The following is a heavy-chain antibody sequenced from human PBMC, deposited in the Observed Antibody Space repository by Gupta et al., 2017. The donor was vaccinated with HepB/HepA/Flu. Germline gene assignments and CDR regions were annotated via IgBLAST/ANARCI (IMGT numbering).Heavy chain of an antibody. D-gene: IGHD3-10*01. CDR3: ARDSSGFGEGWFDP. CDR2: IKQDGSEK. J-gene: IGHJ5*02. CDR1: GFTFRSDW. Sequence: EVQLVESVGGLVQPGGYLRLSCAASGFTFRSDWMSWVRQAPGKGLEWVANIKQDGSEKYYVDSVKGRFTISRDNAKNSLYLQMNSLRAEDTAVYYCARDSSGFGEGWFDPWGQGTLVTVSS. V-gene: IGHV3-7*01.